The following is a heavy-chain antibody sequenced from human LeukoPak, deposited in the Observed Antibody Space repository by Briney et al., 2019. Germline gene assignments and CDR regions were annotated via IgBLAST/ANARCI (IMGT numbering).Heavy chain of an antibody. CDR1: GFSVDSSREG. CDR2: IYWDNEK. CDR3: AHRRVGYSYGRDFDY. D-gene: IGHD5-12*01. Sequence: SGPALVKPTQTLTLTCTFSGFSVDSSREGVAWIRQPPGKALEWLALIYWDNEKRYSPSLKSRLTITKDTPKNQVVLTMTNMDPLDTATYYCAHRRVGYSYGRDFDYWGQGTLVTVSS. V-gene: IGHV2-5*02. J-gene: IGHJ4*02.